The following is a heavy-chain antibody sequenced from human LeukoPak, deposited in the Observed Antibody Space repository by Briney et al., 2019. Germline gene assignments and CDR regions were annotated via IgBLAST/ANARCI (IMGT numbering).Heavy chain of an antibody. D-gene: IGHD3-22*01. J-gene: IGHJ3*02. CDR2: IIPIFGTA. V-gene: IGHV1-69*05. Sequence: ASVKVSCKASGGTFSSYAISWVRQAPEQGLEWMGGIIPIFGTANYAQKFQGRVTITTDESTSTAYMELSSLRSEDTAVYYCAISRDVGYDSSGDAFDIWGQGTMVTVSS. CDR1: GGTFSSYA. CDR3: AISRDVGYDSSGDAFDI.